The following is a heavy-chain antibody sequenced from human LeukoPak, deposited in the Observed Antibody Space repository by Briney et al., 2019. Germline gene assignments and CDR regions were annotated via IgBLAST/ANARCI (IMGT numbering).Heavy chain of an antibody. D-gene: IGHD2-15*01. J-gene: IGHJ6*03. CDR1: GFTFSSYA. CDR2: ISSNGGST. V-gene: IGHV3-64*01. CDR3: ARDRVAYYYYYMDV. Sequence: PGGSLRLSCAASGFTFSSYAMQWVRQAPGKGLEYVSAISSNGGSTYYANSVKGRFTISRDNSKNTLYLQMGSLRAEDMAVYYCARDRVAYYYYYMDVWGKGTTVTVSS.